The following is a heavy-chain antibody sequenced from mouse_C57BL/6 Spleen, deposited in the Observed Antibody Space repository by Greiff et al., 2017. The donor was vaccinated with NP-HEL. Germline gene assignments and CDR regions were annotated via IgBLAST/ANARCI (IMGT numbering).Heavy chain of an antibody. J-gene: IGHJ2*01. V-gene: IGHV1-69*01. CDR1: GYTFTSYW. D-gene: IGHD2-1*01. CDR2: IDPSDGYT. Sequence: QVQLQQPGAELVMPGASVKLSCKASGYTFTSYWMHWVKQRPGQGLEWIGEIDPSDGYTNYIQKFKGKSTLTVDKSSSTAYMQLSSLTSEDSAVYYYARYGNYPDYWGQGTTLTVSS. CDR3: ARYGNYPDY.